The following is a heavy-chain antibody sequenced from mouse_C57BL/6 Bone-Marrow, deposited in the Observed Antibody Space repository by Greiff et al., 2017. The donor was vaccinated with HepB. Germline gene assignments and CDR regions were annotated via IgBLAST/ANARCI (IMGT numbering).Heavy chain of an antibody. Sequence: EVKLQESGAELVKPGASVKLSCTASGFNIKDYYMHWVKQRTEQGLEWIGRIDPEDGETKYALKFQGKATITADTSSNTAYLQLSSLTTEDTAVYYCARSKSSGYVYYAMDYWGQGTSVTVSS. V-gene: IGHV14-2*01. D-gene: IGHD3-2*02. CDR3: ARSKSSGYVYYAMDY. CDR2: IDPEDGET. CDR1: GFNIKDYY. J-gene: IGHJ4*01.